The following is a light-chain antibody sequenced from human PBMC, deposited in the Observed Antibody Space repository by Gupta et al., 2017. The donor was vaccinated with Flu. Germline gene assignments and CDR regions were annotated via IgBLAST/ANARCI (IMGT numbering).Light chain of an antibody. V-gene: IGLV1-47*01. CDR3: AAWDDSLSGVV. CDR1: SSNIGSNY. J-gene: IGLJ2*01. CDR2: RNN. Sequence: QSVLTRPPSASGTPGQRVTISCSGSSSNIGSNYVYWYQQLPGTAPKLLIYRNNQRPSGVPDRFSGSKSGTSASLAISGLRSEDEVDYYCAAWDDSLSGVVFGGGTKLTVL.